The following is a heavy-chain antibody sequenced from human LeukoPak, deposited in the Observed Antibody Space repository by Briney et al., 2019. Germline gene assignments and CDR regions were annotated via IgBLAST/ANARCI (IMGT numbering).Heavy chain of an antibody. Sequence: PSETLSLTCAVSGGSINSNNWWSWVRQPPGKGLEWIGEIYHSGSTSYNPSLKSRVTISVDKSKNQFSLKLSSVTAADTAVYFCVSTDSSTWYGWFDPWGQGTLVTVSS. CDR2: IYHSGST. D-gene: IGHD6-13*01. CDR1: GGSINSNNW. V-gene: IGHV4-4*02. J-gene: IGHJ5*02. CDR3: VSTDSSTWYGWFDP.